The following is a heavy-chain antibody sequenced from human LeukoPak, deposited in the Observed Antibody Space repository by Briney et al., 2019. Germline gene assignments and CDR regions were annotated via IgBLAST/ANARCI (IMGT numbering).Heavy chain of an antibody. V-gene: IGHV3-53*01. CDR3: ARAGLYCSGGSCYHFDY. J-gene: IGHJ4*02. Sequence: GSLRLSCAASGFTVSSNYMSWVRQAPGKGLEWVSVIYSGGSTYYADSVKGRFTISRDNSKNTLYLQMNSLRAEDTAVYYCARAGLYCSGGSCYHFDYWGQGTLVTVSS. D-gene: IGHD2-15*01. CDR2: IYSGGST. CDR1: GFTVSSNY.